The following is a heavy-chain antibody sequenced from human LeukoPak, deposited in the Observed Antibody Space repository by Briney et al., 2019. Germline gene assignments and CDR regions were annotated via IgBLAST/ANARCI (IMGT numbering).Heavy chain of an antibody. CDR1: GYTFTSYY. D-gene: IGHD6-19*01. CDR2: INPSGGST. V-gene: IGHV1-46*01. J-gene: IGHJ4*02. Sequence: ASVKVSCKASGYTFTSYYMHWVRQAPGQGLEWMGIINPSGGSTSYAQKFQGRVTMTRDMSTSTVYMELSSLRSEDTAVYYCARDGEWLVLHYYMDVWGQGTLVTVSS. CDR3: ARDGEWLVLHYYMDV.